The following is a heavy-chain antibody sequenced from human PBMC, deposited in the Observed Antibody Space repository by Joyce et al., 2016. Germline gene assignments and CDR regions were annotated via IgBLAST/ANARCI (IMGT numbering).Heavy chain of an antibody. CDR2: IYYSGST. CDR1: DGSVSSSSYF. V-gene: IGHV4-61*01. Sequence: QVQLQESGPGLVKPSETLTLTCTVFDGSVSSSSYFWSWFRQPPGKALEWIGYIYYSGSTKYNPSLESRVTMSVDTSKNQFSLKLSSVTAADTALYYCARVVPPYCSAGTCHSSMFDNWGQGTLVTVSS. D-gene: IGHD2-15*01. CDR3: ARVVPPYCSAGTCHSSMFDN. J-gene: IGHJ4*02.